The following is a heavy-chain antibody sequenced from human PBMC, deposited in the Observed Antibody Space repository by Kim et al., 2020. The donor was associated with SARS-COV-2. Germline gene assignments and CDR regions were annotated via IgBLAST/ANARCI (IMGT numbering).Heavy chain of an antibody. CDR3: ARETYYYDSSGYWTPPPPKNWFDP. Sequence: SQTLSLTCAISGDSVSSNSAAWNWIRQSPSRGLEWLGRTYYRSKWYNDYAVSVKSRITINPDTSKNQFSLQLNSVTPEDTAVYYCARETYYYDSSGYWTPPPPKNWFDPWGQGTLVTVSS. CDR1: GDSVSSNSAA. D-gene: IGHD3-22*01. J-gene: IGHJ5*02. CDR2: TYYRSKWYN. V-gene: IGHV6-1*01.